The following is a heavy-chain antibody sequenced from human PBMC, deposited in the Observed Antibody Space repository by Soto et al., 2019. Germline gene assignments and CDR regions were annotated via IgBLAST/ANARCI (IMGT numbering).Heavy chain of an antibody. CDR3: ARDMEPRYYDFWSGPYGMDV. CDR2: IYYSGST. J-gene: IGHJ6*02. D-gene: IGHD3-3*01. CDR1: GGSINSNNW. Sequence: SETLSLTCAVSGGSINSNNWWTWVRQPPGKGLEWIGYIYYSGSTNYNPSLKSRVTISVDTSKNQFSLKLSSVTAADTAVYYWARDMEPRYYDFWSGPYGMDVWGQGTTVTVSS. V-gene: IGHV4-4*02.